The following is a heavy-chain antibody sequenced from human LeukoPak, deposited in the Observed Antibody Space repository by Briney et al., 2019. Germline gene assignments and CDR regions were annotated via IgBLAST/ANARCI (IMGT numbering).Heavy chain of an antibody. V-gene: IGHV1-69*01. CDR3: ATRTPHRYYYYYMDV. D-gene: IGHD3-16*02. CDR2: IIPIFGTA. Sequence: SVKVSCKASGGTFSSYAISWLRQAPGQGLEWMGGIIPIFGTANYAQKFQGRVTITADESTSTAYMELSSLRSEDTAVYYCATRTPHRYYYYYMDVWGKGTTVTVSS. J-gene: IGHJ6*03. CDR1: GGTFSSYA.